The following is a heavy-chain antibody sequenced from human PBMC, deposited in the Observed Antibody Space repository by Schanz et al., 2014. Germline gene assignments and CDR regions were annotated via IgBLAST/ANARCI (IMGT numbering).Heavy chain of an antibody. V-gene: IGHV3-11*06. Sequence: QVQLVESGGGLVKPGGSLRLSCAASGFTFSDYYMSWIRQAPGKGLEWVSYISSSSSYTNYADSVKGRFTISRDNAKNSVFLQMNRLRAEDTAVYYCATEGPRGTRHPINYYYAMDNWGQGTKVTV. CDR3: ATEGPRGTRHPINYYYAMDN. CDR2: ISSSSSYT. D-gene: IGHD6-6*01. J-gene: IGHJ6*02. CDR1: GFTFSDYY.